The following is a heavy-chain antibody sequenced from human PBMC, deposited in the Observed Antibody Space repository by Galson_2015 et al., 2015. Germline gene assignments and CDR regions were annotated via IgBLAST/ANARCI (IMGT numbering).Heavy chain of an antibody. D-gene: IGHD3-22*01. V-gene: IGHV3-7*01. J-gene: IGHJ4*02. Sequence: SLRLSCAASGFTFSSYWMSWVRQAPGKGLEWVANIKQDGSEKYYVDSVKGRFTISRDNAKNSLYLQMNSLRAEDTAVYYCARDSYYYDNSGSTDYWGQGTLVTVSS. CDR1: GFTFSSYW. CDR3: ARDSYYYDNSGSTDY. CDR2: IKQDGSEK.